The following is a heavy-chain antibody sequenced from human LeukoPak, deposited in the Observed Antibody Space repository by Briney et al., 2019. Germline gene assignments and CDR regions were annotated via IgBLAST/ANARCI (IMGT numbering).Heavy chain of an antibody. CDR3: ARRFEDHDILTGYYRYYFDY. CDR1: GGTFSSYA. D-gene: IGHD3-9*01. Sequence: SVKVSCKASGGTFSSYAISWVRQAPGQGLEWMGGIIPIFGTANYAQKFQGRVTITADESTSTAYMELSSLRSEDTAVYYCARRFEDHDILTGYYRYYFDYWGQGTLVTVSS. CDR2: IIPIFGTA. J-gene: IGHJ4*02. V-gene: IGHV1-69*13.